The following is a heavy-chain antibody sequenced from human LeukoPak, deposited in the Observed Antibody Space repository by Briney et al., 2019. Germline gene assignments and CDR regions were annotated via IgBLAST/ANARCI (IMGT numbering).Heavy chain of an antibody. V-gene: IGHV4-39*01. CDR2: IYYSGSI. CDR1: GGSISSSSYY. CDR3: ARLIYGSGSYGY. J-gene: IGHJ4*02. D-gene: IGHD3-10*01. Sequence: PSETLSLTCTVSGGSISSSSYYWGWIRQPPGKGLEWIGSIYYSGSIHYNPSLKSRVTISVDTSKNQFSLKLSSVTAADTAVYYCARLIYGSGSYGYWGQGTLVTVSS.